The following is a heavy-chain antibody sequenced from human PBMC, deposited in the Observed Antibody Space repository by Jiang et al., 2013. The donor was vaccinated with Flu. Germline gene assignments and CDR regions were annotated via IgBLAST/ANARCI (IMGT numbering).Heavy chain of an antibody. CDR2: IYWDDDK. V-gene: IGHV2-5*02. CDR1: GFSISTSGVV. J-gene: IGHJ4*02. CDR3: AHFDYYDSSGYYSFPPGKSPRDFDY. Sequence: KPTQTLTLTCTFSGFSISTSGVVVGWIRQPPGKALEWLALIYWDDDKRYSPSLKSRLTITKDTSKNQVVLTMANMDPVDTATYYCAHFDYYDSSGYYSFPPGKSPRDFDYWGQGTLVTVSS. D-gene: IGHD3-22*01.